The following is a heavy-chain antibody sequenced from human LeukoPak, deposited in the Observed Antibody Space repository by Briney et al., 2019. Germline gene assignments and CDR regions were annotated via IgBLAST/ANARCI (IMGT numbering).Heavy chain of an antibody. CDR3: ARDLGALGSGYYIKWFDP. CDR1: GGSISSYY. V-gene: IGHV4-59*01. CDR2: IYYSGST. J-gene: IGHJ5*02. Sequence: SETLSLTCTVSGGSISSYYWSWIRQPPGKGLEWIGYIYYSGSTNYNPSLKSRVTISVDTSKNQFSLKLSSVTAADTAVYYCARDLGALGSGYYIKWFDPWGQGTLVTVSS. D-gene: IGHD3-22*01.